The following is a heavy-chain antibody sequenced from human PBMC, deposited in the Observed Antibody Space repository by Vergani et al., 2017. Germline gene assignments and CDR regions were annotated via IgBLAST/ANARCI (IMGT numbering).Heavy chain of an antibody. CDR1: GFTFSSYS. Sequence: EVQLVESGGGLVKPGGSLRLSCAASGFTFSSYSMNWVRQAPGKGLEWVSSISSSSSYIYYADSVKGRFTISRDNAKNSLYLQMNSLRAEDTAVYYCARDGDGSGKTGFDPWGQGTLVTVSS. CDR2: ISSSSSYI. J-gene: IGHJ5*02. D-gene: IGHD3-10*01. CDR3: ARDGDGSGKTGFDP. V-gene: IGHV3-21*01.